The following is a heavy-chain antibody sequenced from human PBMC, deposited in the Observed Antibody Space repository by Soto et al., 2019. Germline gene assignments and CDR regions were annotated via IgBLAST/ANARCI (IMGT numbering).Heavy chain of an antibody. Sequence: QVQLVHSGAEVKKPGASVKVSCKTSGYTFTSYDINWVRQASGQGLEWMGWMNPNSGDTGYAQKFQDRLAMTRNISISTAYMELSSLRSEDTAVYYCARGRPRVPDRWGQGTLVTVSS. J-gene: IGHJ5*02. CDR3: ARGRPRVPDR. V-gene: IGHV1-8*01. D-gene: IGHD2-2*01. CDR2: MNPNSGDT. CDR1: GYTFTSYD.